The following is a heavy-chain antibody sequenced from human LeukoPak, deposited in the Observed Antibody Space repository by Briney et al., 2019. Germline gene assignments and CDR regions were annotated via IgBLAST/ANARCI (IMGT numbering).Heavy chain of an antibody. CDR1: GYTFTGYY. J-gene: IGHJ6*02. CDR2: INPNSGGT. CDR3: AREGSPYYYDSSALWGYYYYYGMDV. V-gene: IGHV1-2*06. D-gene: IGHD3-22*01. Sequence: ASVKVSCKASGYTFTGYYMHWVRQAPGQGLEWMGRINPNSGGTNYAQKFQGRVTMTRDTSISTAYMELSRLRSDDTAVYYCAREGSPYYYDSSALWGYYYYYGMDVWGQGTTATVSS.